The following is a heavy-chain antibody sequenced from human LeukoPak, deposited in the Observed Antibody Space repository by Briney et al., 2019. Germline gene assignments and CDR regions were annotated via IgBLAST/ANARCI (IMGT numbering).Heavy chain of an antibody. J-gene: IGHJ6*03. CDR3: ARGEGYYYYMDV. CDR1: GGSFSGYY. Sequence: SETLSLTCAVYGGSFSGYYWSWIRQPPGKGLEWIGEINHSGSTNYNPSLKSRVTISVDTSKNQFSLKLSSVTAADTAVYYCARGEGYYYYMDVWGKGTTVTVSS. CDR2: INHSGST. V-gene: IGHV4-34*01.